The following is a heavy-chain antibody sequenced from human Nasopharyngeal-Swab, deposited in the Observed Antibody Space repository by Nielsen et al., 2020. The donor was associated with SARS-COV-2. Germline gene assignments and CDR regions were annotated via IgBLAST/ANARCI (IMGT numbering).Heavy chain of an antibody. CDR3: ARGPDYYDSSGYYPVTRYGMDV. D-gene: IGHD3-22*01. CDR1: GGTFSSYA. J-gene: IGHJ6*02. Sequence: SVKVSCKASGGTFSSYAISWVRQAPGQGLEWMGGIIPIFGTANYAQKFQGRVTITADESTSTAYMELSSLRSEDTAVYYCARGPDYYDSSGYYPVTRYGMDVWGQGTMVTVSS. CDR2: IIPIFGTA. V-gene: IGHV1-69*13.